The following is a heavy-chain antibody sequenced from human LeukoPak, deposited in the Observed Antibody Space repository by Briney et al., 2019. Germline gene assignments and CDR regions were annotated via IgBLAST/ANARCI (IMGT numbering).Heavy chain of an antibody. CDR2: INHSGST. CDR3: AASGTDYDAFDI. J-gene: IGHJ3*02. D-gene: IGHD6-13*01. V-gene: IGHV4-34*01. Sequence: SETLSLTCAVYGGSFSGYYWSWIRQPPGKGLEWIGEINHSGSTNYNPSLKSRVTISVDTSKNQFSPKLSSVTAADTAVYYCAASGTDYDAFDIWGQGTMVTVSS. CDR1: GGSFSGYY.